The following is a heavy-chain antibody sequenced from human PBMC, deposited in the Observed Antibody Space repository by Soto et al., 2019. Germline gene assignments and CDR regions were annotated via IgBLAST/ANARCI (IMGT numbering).Heavy chain of an antibody. CDR3: ARGLYYYDSSGYFFDY. Sequence: GASVKVSCKASGYTFTSYAMHWVRQAPGQRLEWMGWINAGNGNTKYSQKFQGRVTITRDTSASTAYMELSSLRSEDTAVYYCARGLYYYDSSGYFFDYWGQGTLVTV. J-gene: IGHJ4*02. D-gene: IGHD3-22*01. CDR2: INAGNGNT. V-gene: IGHV1-3*01. CDR1: GYTFTSYA.